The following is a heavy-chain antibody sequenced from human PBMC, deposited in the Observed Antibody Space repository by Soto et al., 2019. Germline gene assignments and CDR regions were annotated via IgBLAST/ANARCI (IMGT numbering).Heavy chain of an antibody. CDR1: GYSFTSYW. CDR3: ATRVQDPGKYYYGMDV. D-gene: IGHD6-13*01. V-gene: IGHV5-51*01. J-gene: IGHJ6*02. Sequence: LGESLKISCKGSGYSFTSYWIGWVRQMPGKGLELMGFIYPGDSDTRYSPSFQGQVTISADKSISTAYLQWSSLKASDTAMYYCATRVQDPGKYYYGMDVWGQGTTVTVSS. CDR2: IYPGDSDT.